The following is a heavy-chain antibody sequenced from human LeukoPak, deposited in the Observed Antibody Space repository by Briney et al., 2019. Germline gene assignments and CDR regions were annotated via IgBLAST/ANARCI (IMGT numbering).Heavy chain of an antibody. V-gene: IGHV3-23*01. D-gene: IGHD3-10*01. CDR1: GFTFSSYA. Sequence: GGSLRLSCAASGFTFSSYAMSWVRQAPGKGLEWVSAISGSGGSTYYADSVKGRFTISRDNSKNTLYLQMNSLRAEDTAVYYCAKDRSQWGEADEWRWFDPWGQGTLVTVSS. CDR2: ISGSGGST. CDR3: AKDRSQWGEADEWRWFDP. J-gene: IGHJ5*02.